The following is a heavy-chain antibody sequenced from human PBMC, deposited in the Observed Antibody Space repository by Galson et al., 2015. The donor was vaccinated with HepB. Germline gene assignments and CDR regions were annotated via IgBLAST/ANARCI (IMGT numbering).Heavy chain of an antibody. V-gene: IGHV4-39*07. CDR3: ARDPAVDWYFDL. Sequence: SLTCTVSGGSISSSSYYWGWIRQPPGKGLEWIGSIYYSGGTYYNPSLKSRVTISVDTSKNQFSLKLSSVTAADTAVYYCARDPAVDWYFDLWGRGTLVTVSS. J-gene: IGHJ2*01. CDR1: GGSISSSSYY. CDR2: IYYSGGT.